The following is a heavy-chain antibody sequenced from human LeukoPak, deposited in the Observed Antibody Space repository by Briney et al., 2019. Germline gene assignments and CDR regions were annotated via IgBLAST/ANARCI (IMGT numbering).Heavy chain of an antibody. CDR1: GFTFSSYA. CDR3: AREVVIFPDYYYYGMDV. V-gene: IGHV3-48*04. CDR2: ISRSGDTL. Sequence: GGSLRLSCAASGFTFSSYAMSWVRQAPGKGLEWISYISRSGDTLYYSDSVEGRFTISRDNTKNSLYLQMNSLRAEDTAVYYCAREVVIFPDYYYYGMDVWGQGATVTVSS. D-gene: IGHD3-9*01. J-gene: IGHJ6*02.